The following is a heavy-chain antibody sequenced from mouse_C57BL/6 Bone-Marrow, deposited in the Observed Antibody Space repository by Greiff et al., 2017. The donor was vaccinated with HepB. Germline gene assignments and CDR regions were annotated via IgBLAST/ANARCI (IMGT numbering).Heavy chain of an antibody. D-gene: IGHD2-2*01. CDR3: TTAMVTTFDY. Sequence: EVQLQQSGAELVRPGASVKLSCTASGFNIKDDYMHWVKQRPEQGLEWIGWIDPENGDTEYASKFQGKATITADTSSNTAYLQLSSLTSEDTAVYYCTTAMVTTFDYWGQGTTLTVSS. CDR1: GFNIKDDY. CDR2: IDPENGDT. J-gene: IGHJ2*01. V-gene: IGHV14-4*01.